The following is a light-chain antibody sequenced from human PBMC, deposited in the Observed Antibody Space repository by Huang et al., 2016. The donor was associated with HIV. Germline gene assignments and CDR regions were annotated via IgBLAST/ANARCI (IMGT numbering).Light chain of an antibody. CDR2: DAS. CDR1: QSVRNY. Sequence: EIVLTQSPATLSLSPGERATLSCRASQSVRNYLAWYQQKPGQAPRPLIYDASNRATGTPARFSGSGSGTDFTLTISSLEPEDFAVYYCQQRSDWPPWTFGQGTKVEIK. CDR3: QQRSDWPPWT. V-gene: IGKV3-11*01. J-gene: IGKJ1*01.